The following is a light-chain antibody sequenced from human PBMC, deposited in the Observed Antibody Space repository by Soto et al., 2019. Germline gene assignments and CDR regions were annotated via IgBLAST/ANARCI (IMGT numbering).Light chain of an antibody. CDR2: KAS. CDR1: QSISRW. V-gene: IGKV1-5*03. J-gene: IGKJ4*01. Sequence: DLQMTQSPSGLAESVGDRLTITSRASQSISRWLDWYQKKKGKAPKLLIYKASSLESGVPSRFRGSGYGTELTITISSMKNDDFETYYCQQYNSYSITFGGGTKVDIK. CDR3: QQYNSYSIT.